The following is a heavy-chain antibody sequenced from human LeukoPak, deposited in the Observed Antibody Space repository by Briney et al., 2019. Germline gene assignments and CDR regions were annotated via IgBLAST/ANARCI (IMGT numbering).Heavy chain of an antibody. D-gene: IGHD6-13*01. CDR3: ARDRIAAAVLDY. J-gene: IGHJ4*02. CDR1: GYNFITYG. V-gene: IGHV1-18*01. CDR2: INPYHGKT. Sequence: ASVKVSCKASGYNFITYGFSWVRQAPGQGLEWMGWINPYHGKTKYAQKFQGRVTMNTDTSTNTAHMELRSLTSDDTAFYFCARDRIAAAVLDYWGQGTLVTVSS.